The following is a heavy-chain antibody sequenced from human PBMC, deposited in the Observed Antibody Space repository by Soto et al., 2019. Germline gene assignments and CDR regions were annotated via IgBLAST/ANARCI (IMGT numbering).Heavy chain of an antibody. CDR1: RNSFY. CDR3: ARQGLEYRLLPIYNCFAP. V-gene: IGHV4-39*01. Sequence: RNSFYLFWLLHLPKKGLEWIGSIYYSGSTYYNPSLKSRVTISVDTSKNQFSLKLSSVTAADTAVYYCARQGLEYRLLPIYNCFAPWGQRTLVTGTS. D-gene: IGHD2-2*01. CDR2: IYYSGST. J-gene: IGHJ5*02.